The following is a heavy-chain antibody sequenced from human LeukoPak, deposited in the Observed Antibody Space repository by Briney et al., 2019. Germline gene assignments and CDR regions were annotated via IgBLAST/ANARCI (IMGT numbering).Heavy chain of an antibody. Sequence: PGRSLRLSCAASGFTFDDYAMHWVRQAPGKGLEWVSGIGWNSGNKGYADSVKGRFTISRDNAKNSLYLQMNSLRPEDMALYYCVKAAYCGSASCYRYFHHWGQGTLVTVSS. J-gene: IGHJ1*01. CDR2: IGWNSGNK. V-gene: IGHV3-9*03. D-gene: IGHD2-2*02. CDR1: GFTFDDYA. CDR3: VKAAYCGSASCYRYFHH.